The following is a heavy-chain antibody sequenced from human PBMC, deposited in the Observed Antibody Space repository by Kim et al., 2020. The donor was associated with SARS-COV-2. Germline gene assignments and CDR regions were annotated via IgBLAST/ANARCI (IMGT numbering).Heavy chain of an antibody. CDR3: ARDLQSLSD. CDR2: IYHSGST. Sequence: SETLSLTCTVSGYSISSGYYWGWIRQPPGKGLEWIGSIYHSGSTYYNPSLKSRVTISVDTSKNQFSLKLSSVTAADTAVYYCARDLQSLSDWGQGTLVT. J-gene: IGHJ4*02. V-gene: IGHV4-38-2*02. CDR1: GYSISSGYY.